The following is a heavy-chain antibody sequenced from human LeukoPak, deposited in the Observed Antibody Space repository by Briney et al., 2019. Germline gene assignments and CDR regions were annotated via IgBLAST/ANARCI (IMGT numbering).Heavy chain of an antibody. CDR1: GFTFSSYS. CDR3: VREPSQGAFDI. V-gene: IGHV3-21*01. Sequence: GGSLRLSCAASGFTFSSYSMNWVRQAPGKGLEWVSSISSSSSYIYYADSVKGRFTISRDNAKNSLYLQMNSLRAEDTAVYYCVREPSQGAFDIWGQGTMVTVSS. J-gene: IGHJ3*02. CDR2: ISSSSSYI.